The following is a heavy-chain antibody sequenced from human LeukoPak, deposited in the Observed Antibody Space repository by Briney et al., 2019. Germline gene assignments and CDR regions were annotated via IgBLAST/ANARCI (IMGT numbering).Heavy chain of an antibody. V-gene: IGHV4-59*12. Sequence: SETLSLTCTVSGGSISSYYWSWIRQPPGKGLEWVGYIYYSGSTNYNPSLKSRLTIAVDTSKNQFSLKLSSVTAADTAVYYCASLYYYGSDDDFDIWGQGTMVTVSS. CDR3: ASLYYYGSDDDFDI. CDR1: GGSISSYY. D-gene: IGHD3-10*01. CDR2: IYYSGST. J-gene: IGHJ3*02.